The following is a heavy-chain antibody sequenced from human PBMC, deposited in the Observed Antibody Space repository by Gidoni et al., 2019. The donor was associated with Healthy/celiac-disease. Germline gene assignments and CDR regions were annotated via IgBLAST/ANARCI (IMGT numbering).Heavy chain of an antibody. D-gene: IGHD6-6*01. V-gene: IGHV1-8*01. CDR1: GYTFTSYD. Sequence: QVQLVQSGAEVKKPGASVKVSCKASGYTFTSYDLNWVRQATGQGLEWMGWMNPNSGNTGYAQKFQGRVTMTRNTSISTAYMELSSLRSEDTAVYYCASLALIEYSSSHDYYGMDVWGQGTTVTVSS. J-gene: IGHJ6*02. CDR2: MNPNSGNT. CDR3: ASLALIEYSSSHDYYGMDV.